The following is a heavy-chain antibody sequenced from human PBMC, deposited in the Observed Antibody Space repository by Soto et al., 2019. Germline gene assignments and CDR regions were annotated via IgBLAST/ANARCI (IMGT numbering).Heavy chain of an antibody. CDR2: IDWDDDK. Sequence: SGPTLVNPTQTLTLNCTVSGFSLSTSGLCVSWIRQPPGKALEWLARIDWDDDKYYSTSLKTRLTISKDTSKNQVVLTMTNMDPVDTATYYCARIRRNWNDVPAPFDYWGQGTLVTVSS. CDR3: ARIRRNWNDVPAPFDY. CDR1: GFSLSTSGLC. V-gene: IGHV2-70*11. J-gene: IGHJ4*02. D-gene: IGHD1-1*01.